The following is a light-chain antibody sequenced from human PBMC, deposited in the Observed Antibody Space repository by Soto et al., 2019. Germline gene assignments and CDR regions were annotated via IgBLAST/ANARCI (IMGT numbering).Light chain of an antibody. CDR2: GAS. Sequence: DIVGTQSPATLSVSPRQRAPLSCISIQSVSSNLAWYQQKPGQSPWLLIYGASTRATGIPARFSGSGSGTQFTLTISSLQSEDFAVYYCQQYNNWPPAWTVGQGTKVDIK. CDR1: QSVSSN. J-gene: IGKJ1*01. CDR3: QQYNNWPPAWT. V-gene: IGKV3-15*01.